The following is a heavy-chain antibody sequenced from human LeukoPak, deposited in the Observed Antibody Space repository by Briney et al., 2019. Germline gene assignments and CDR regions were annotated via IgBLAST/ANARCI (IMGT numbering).Heavy chain of an antibody. CDR2: IYYSGST. J-gene: IGHJ5*02. CDR3: ARHVSSSGFDP. CDR1: GGSISSYY. V-gene: IGHV4-59*08. Sequence: SETLSLTCTVSGGSISSYYWSWIRQPPGKGLEWIGYIYYSGSTNYNPSLKSRVTISVDTSKNQFSLKLSSVTAADTAVYYCARHVSSSGFDPWGQGTLVTVSS. D-gene: IGHD6-6*01.